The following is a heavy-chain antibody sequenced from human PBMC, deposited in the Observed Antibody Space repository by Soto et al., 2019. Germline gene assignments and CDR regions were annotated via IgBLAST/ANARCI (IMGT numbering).Heavy chain of an antibody. CDR2: INPSGGST. CDR3: ARSWIQLWPGDY. J-gene: IGHJ4*02. D-gene: IGHD5-18*01. Sequence: ASVKVSCKASGYTFTSYYMHWVRQAPGQGLEWMGIINPSGGSTSYAQKFQGRVTMARDTSTSTVYMELSSLRSEDTAVYYCARSWIQLWPGDYWGQGTLVTVSS. V-gene: IGHV1-46*01. CDR1: GYTFTSYY.